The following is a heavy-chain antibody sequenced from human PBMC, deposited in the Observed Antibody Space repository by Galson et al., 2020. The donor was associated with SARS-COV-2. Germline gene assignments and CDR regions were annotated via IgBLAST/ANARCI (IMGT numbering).Heavy chain of an antibody. CDR3: ANWIRAPNMGGAHFED. D-gene: IGHD1-26*01. CDR1: GVTFINYH. J-gene: IGHJ4*02. V-gene: IGHV3-23*01. CDR2: INGVGEDT. Sequence: GESLKISCAVSGVTFINYHMTWFRQAPGKALEWVSTINGVGEDTYYADPVKGRFAISRDNSKNTLYLQMNSLRAEDTAVYYCANWIRAPNMGGAHFEDGGQGTLGTVSS.